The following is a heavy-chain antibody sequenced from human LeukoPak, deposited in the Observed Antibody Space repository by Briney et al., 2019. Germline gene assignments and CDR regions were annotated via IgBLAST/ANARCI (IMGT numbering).Heavy chain of an antibody. CDR1: GFTFSSYG. CDR2: INWNGGST. V-gene: IGHV3-20*04. D-gene: IGHD4-17*01. CDR3: ARDGDYGDYGGVIDY. J-gene: IGHJ4*02. Sequence: GGSLRLSCAASGFTFSSYGMHWVRQAPGKGLEWVSGINWNGGSTGYADSVKGRFTISRDNAKNSLYLQMNSLRAEDTALYYCARDGDYGDYGGVIDYWGQGTLVTVSS.